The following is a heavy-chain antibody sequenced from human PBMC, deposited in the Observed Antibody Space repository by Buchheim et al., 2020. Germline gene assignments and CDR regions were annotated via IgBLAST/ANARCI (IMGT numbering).Heavy chain of an antibody. J-gene: IGHJ4*02. CDR3: AKVGYYGSGPNGPFDY. D-gene: IGHD3-10*01. CDR2: ISYDGSNK. V-gene: IGHV3-30*18. Sequence: QVQLVESGGGVVQPGRSLRLSCAASGFTFSSYGMHWVRQAPGKGLEWVAVISYDGSNKYYADSVKGRFTIFRDNSKNTLYQQMNSLRAEDTAVYYCAKVGYYGSGPNGPFDYWGQGTL. CDR1: GFTFSSYG.